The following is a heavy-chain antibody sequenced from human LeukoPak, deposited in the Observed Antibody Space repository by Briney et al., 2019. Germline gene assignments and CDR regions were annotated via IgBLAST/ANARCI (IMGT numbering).Heavy chain of an antibody. V-gene: IGHV1-18*01. CDR1: GYTFTSYG. CDR3: AAHVLSYYYDSSGPSDY. Sequence: ASVKVSCKASGYTFTSYGISWVRQAPGQGLEWMGWISAYNGNTNYAQKLQGRVTMTTDTSTSTAYMELRSLRSDDTAVYYCAAHVLSYYYDSSGPSDYCGQGTLVTVSS. J-gene: IGHJ4*02. CDR2: ISAYNGNT. D-gene: IGHD3-22*01.